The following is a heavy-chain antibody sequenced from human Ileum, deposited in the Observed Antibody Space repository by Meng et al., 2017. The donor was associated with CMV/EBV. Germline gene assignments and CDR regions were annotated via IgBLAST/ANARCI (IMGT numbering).Heavy chain of an antibody. D-gene: IGHD2-2*01. CDR2: IKGDGSTK. Sequence: GESLKISCSASGFTFSTFWMSWVRQAPGKGLEWVANIKGDGSTKYSADSVKGRFTISRDNAYTSLFLQMNYLRAEDTAVYYCARWVVPPGVGYGLDVWGQGTTVTGSS. J-gene: IGHJ6*01. CDR1: GFTFSTFW. CDR3: ARWVVPPGVGYGLDV. V-gene: IGHV3-7*01.